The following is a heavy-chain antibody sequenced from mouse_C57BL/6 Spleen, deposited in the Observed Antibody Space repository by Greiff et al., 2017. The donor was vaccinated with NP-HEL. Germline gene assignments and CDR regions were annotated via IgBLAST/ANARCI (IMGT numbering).Heavy chain of an antibody. CDR1: GYTFTDYN. Sequence: VQLQQSGPELVKPGASVKIPCKASGYTFTDYNMDWVKQSHGKSLEWIGDINPNNGGTIYNQKFKGKATLTVAKSSSTAYMELPSLTSEDTAVYYCARPAYYGYDGYFDYGGQGTTLTVSS. D-gene: IGHD2-9*01. CDR3: ARPAYYGYDGYFDY. J-gene: IGHJ2*01. V-gene: IGHV1-18*01. CDR2: INPNNGGT.